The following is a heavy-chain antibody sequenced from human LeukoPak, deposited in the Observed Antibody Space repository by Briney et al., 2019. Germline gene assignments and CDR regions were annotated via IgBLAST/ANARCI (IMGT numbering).Heavy chain of an antibody. CDR3: ARPYYDSSGTPDEYYYYYMDV. V-gene: IGHV4-39*01. CDR2: IYYSRST. D-gene: IGHD3-22*01. Sequence: SENLSLNCTVSGGSISSSSYYWGWIRQPPGKGLEWIGSIYYSRSTYYNPSLKTRVTISVDTSKNQFSLKLSSVTAADSAVYYCARPYYDSSGTPDEYYYYYMDVWGKGTTVTVSS. CDR1: GGSISSSSYY. J-gene: IGHJ6*03.